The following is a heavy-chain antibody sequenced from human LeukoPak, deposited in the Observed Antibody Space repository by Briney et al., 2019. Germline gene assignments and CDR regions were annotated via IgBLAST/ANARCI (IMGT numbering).Heavy chain of an antibody. Sequence: GGSLRISCAASGFSFSTYWMNWVRQAPGKELEWVANIKKDGSETYDVDSVKGRFTISRDNAKNSLYLQMKSLRDEDTAVYYCAGGSGWLMDVWGKGTTVTVSS. CDR1: GFSFSTYW. J-gene: IGHJ6*04. V-gene: IGHV3-7*01. CDR3: AGGSGWLMDV. D-gene: IGHD6-19*01. CDR2: IKKDGSET.